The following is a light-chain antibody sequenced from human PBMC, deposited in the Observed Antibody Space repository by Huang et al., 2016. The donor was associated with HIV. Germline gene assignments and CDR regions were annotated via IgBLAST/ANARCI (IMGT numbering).Light chain of an antibody. CDR3: QQTYNVPRT. CDR1: QTVDMY. V-gene: IGKV1-39*01. CDR2: AAC. Sequence: DIQMTQSPSSLSASIGDRVTMSCRANQTVDMYLNWYHQTPGRAPKLLIYAACNLQSDVPSRFSCTGSGTNFTLTISSLQPEDFVIYFCQQTYNVPRTFGQGTALEIK. J-gene: IGKJ2*01.